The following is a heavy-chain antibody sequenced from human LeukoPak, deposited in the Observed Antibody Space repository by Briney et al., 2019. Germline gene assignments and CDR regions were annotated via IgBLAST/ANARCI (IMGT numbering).Heavy chain of an antibody. D-gene: IGHD2-2*01. CDR2: IYYSGST. CDR1: GGSISSSNYY. J-gene: IGHJ4*02. CDR3: ARDTYSTTWHEIRY. Sequence: SETLSLTCTVSGGSISSSNYYWGWIRQPPGKGLEWIGSIYYSGSTYYNPSLKSRVTISVDTSKRQFSLKLNSVTAADTAVYYCARDTYSTTWHEIRYWGQGTLVTVSS. V-gene: IGHV4-39*02.